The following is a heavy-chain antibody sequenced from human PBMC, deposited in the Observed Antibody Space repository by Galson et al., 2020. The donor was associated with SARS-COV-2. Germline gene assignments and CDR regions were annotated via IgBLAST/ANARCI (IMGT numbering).Heavy chain of an antibody. Sequence: SETMSLTCTVSGGSISSGSYYWGWIRQPPGKGLEWIGRIYYRGSTYYNPSLKSRVTISGGTSKNQFSLKLSSVTAADTAVYYCASRGGSGYGSGWCDPWGQGTLVTVSS. V-gene: IGHV4-39*01. CDR3: ASRGGSGYGSGWCDP. J-gene: IGHJ5*02. CDR1: GGSISSGSYY. D-gene: IGHD5-12*01. CDR2: IYYRGST.